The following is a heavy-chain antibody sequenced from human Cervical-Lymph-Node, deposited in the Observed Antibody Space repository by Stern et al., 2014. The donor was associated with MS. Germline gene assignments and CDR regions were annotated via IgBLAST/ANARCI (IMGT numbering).Heavy chain of an antibody. V-gene: IGHV5-51*01. CDR3: ARQRYFDY. CDR2: IFPGGSDI. Sequence: EVQLLESGPEVKRPGESLKISCQASGYTFTSYWIGWVRQMPGKGLEWIAIIFPGGSDIRYSPSFQGQVTISADKSSSTAYLQWNNLKASDTAIYYCARQRYFDYWGQGTLVNVSS. CDR1: GYTFTSYW. J-gene: IGHJ4*02.